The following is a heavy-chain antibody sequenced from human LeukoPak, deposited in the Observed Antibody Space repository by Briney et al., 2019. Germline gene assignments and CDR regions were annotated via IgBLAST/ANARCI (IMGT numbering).Heavy chain of an antibody. CDR1: GGSINITNYY. Sequence: SETLSLTCSVSGGSINITNYYCGWIRQPPGKWLEWIGRIYRSGSTYYNPSLKGRFTISVDTPKNPFTLKLNSLTPTNTAVYFCARQVMLSGHLWYFDLWGRGTLGNVSS. CDR2: IYRSGST. CDR3: ARQVMLSGHLWYFDL. V-gene: IGHV4-39*01. J-gene: IGHJ2*01. D-gene: IGHD3-10*01.